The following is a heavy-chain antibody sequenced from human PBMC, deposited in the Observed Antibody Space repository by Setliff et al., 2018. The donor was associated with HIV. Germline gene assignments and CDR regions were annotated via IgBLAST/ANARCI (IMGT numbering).Heavy chain of an antibody. CDR2: MDPKSGGA. CDR1: GYAITGYY. J-gene: IGHJ4*02. V-gene: IGHV1-2*02. D-gene: IGHD2-2*03. Sequence: ASVKVSCKTSGYAITGYYIHWVRQAPGQGLQWMGWMDPKSGGANPAPIFQGRVTMTTDTSITSVYLELSGLTSADTAVYYCATGAIGYYPPFDFWGQGTLVTGS. CDR3: ATGAIGYYPPFDF.